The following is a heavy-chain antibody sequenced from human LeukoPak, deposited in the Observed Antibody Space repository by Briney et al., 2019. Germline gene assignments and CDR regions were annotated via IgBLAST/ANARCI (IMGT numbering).Heavy chain of an antibody. CDR1: GGSFSGYY. Sequence: SETLSLTCAVYGGSFSGYYWSCIRQPPGEGLEWIGEINHSGSTNYNPSLKSRVTISVDTSKNQFSLKLSSVTAADTAVYYCARSSTSCYVDYWGQGTLVTVSS. V-gene: IGHV4-34*01. CDR3: ARSSTSCYVDY. CDR2: INHSGST. D-gene: IGHD2-2*01. J-gene: IGHJ4*02.